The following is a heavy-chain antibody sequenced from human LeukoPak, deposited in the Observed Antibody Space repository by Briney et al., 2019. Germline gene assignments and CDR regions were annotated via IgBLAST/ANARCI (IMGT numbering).Heavy chain of an antibody. Sequence: GASVKVSCKASGGTFSSYAIGWVRQAPGQGLEWMGRIIPIFGTANYAQKFQGRVTITTDESTSTAYMELSSLRSEDTAVYYCAVPRGGLRGSYDYWGQGTLVTVSS. CDR2: IIPIFGTA. CDR1: GGTFSSYA. D-gene: IGHD1-26*01. J-gene: IGHJ4*02. CDR3: AVPRGGLRGSYDY. V-gene: IGHV1-69*05.